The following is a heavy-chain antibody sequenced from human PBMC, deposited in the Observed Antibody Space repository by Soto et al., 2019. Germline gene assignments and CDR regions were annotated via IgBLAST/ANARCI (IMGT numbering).Heavy chain of an antibody. J-gene: IGHJ4*02. V-gene: IGHV3-23*01. Sequence: GGSLRISCATYRFSFSSYAMSWVPQAPWKGLKQVSSNSDGGGSTKHADPVRGRFTIASDRSKNTLYLHMISLRAEDTTVYYCEKEYCGADCALDLCGQGALVNVSS. D-gene: IGHD2-21*02. CDR3: EKEYCGADCALDL. CDR1: RFSFSSYA. CDR2: NSDGGGST.